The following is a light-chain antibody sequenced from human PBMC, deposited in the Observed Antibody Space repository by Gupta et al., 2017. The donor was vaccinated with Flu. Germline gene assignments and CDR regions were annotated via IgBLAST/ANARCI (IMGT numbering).Light chain of an antibody. V-gene: IGLV1-44*01. J-gene: IGLJ2*01. CDR2: RSD. Sequence: SNIGSRTVNWYQEFPGTAPKLPIYRSDQRPSGVPDRFSGSKPGTPASLALSGLQSEDEATYDCASWGNSLTGPVFGGGTKLTVL. CDR1: SNIGSRT. CDR3: ASWGNSLTGPV.